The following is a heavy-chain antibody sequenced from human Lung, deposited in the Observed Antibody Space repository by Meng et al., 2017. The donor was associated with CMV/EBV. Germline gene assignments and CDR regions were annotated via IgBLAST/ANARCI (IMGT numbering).Heavy chain of an antibody. V-gene: IGHV1-46*01. CDR1: GYTLTNYY. CDR3: ARDLGYSSSWYFQYYFDC. D-gene: IGHD6-13*01. CDR2: INPSDNTT. Sequence: ASXXVSXKASGYTLTNYYSHWVRQAPGQGLEWMGIINPSDNTTIYAQKFQGRVTMTRDTSTSTVYMELSSLRSDDTALYYCARDLGYSSSWYFQYYFDCWXKGTLVPFSS. J-gene: IGHJ4*02.